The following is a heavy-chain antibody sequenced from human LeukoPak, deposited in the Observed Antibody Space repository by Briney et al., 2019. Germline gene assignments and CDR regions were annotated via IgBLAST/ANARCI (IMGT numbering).Heavy chain of an antibody. Sequence: PSETLSLTCTVSGGSISSSSYYWGWLRQPPGKGLEWIGSIYYSGSTYYNPSLKSRVTISVDTSKNQFSLKLSSVTAADTAVYYCARDRRLSNPTPVLTGYSFDYWGQGTLVTVSS. CDR3: ARDRRLSNPTPVLTGYSFDY. CDR2: IYYSGST. V-gene: IGHV4-39*07. D-gene: IGHD3-9*01. CDR1: GGSISSSSYY. J-gene: IGHJ4*02.